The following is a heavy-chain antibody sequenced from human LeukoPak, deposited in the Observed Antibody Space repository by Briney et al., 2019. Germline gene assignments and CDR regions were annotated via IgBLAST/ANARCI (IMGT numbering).Heavy chain of an antibody. CDR3: ATDWSGLYY. J-gene: IGHJ4*02. D-gene: IGHD3-3*01. CDR1: GFTISSFTISNYA. V-gene: IGHV3-23*01. CDR2: ISGSGSNT. Sequence: PGGSLRLSCIASGFTISSFTISNYAMSWVRQAPGKGLEWVSSISGSGSNTYYADSVKGRFTVSRDNSMNTLYMQTNSLRAEDTAVYYCATDWSGLYYWGQGILVTVSS.